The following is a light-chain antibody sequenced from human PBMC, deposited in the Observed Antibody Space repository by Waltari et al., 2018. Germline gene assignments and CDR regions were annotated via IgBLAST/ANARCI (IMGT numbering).Light chain of an antibody. V-gene: IGLV3-21*04. Sequence: SYVSTQPPSVPVAPRETATLSCEGNISTKRLPGFQHKPGQATVFFIYYETLRPSGIPDRFSAASSGDTATLTISSVEAGDEADYYCQVWDSSSDPPHVFGTGTKVTV. CDR3: QVWDSSSDPPHV. CDR1: ISTKR. CDR2: YET. J-gene: IGLJ1*01.